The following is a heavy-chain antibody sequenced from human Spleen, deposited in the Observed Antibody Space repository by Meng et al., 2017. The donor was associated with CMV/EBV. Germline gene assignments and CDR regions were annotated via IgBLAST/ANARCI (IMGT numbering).Heavy chain of an antibody. V-gene: IGHV3-11*04. J-gene: IGHJ6*02. CDR2: INSTGNTF. CDR1: GFTFRDYF. CDR3: ARDRNQVYGVVVPYYYYSYGMDV. D-gene: IGHD3-3*01. Sequence: GGSLRLSCAASGFTFRDYFMTWIRQAPGKGLEWVAYINSTGNTFYHADSVKGRFTISRDNAKNSLSLQTSSLRAEDTAVYYCARDRNQVYGVVVPYYYYSYGMDVWGHGTTVTVSS.